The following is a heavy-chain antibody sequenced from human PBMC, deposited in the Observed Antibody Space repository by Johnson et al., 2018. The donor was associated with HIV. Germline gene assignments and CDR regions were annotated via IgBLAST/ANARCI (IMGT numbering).Heavy chain of an antibody. Sequence: VQLVESGGGVVRPGGSLRLSCAASGFTFSSYAMSWVRQAPGKGLAWVSAISGSGGSTYYADSVKGRFTISRDNSKNTLYLQMNSLRAEDTAVYYCARRVEGRRSANDAFDIWGQGTMVTVSS. CDR2: ISGSGGST. CDR3: ARRVEGRRSANDAFDI. V-gene: IGHV3-23*04. D-gene: IGHD1-1*01. CDR1: GFTFSSYA. J-gene: IGHJ3*02.